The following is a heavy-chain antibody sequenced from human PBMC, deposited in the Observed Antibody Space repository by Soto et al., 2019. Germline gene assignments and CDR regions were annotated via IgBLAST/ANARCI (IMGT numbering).Heavy chain of an antibody. CDR1: GYTLTELS. D-gene: IGHD1-1*01. V-gene: IGHV1-24*01. CDR2: FDPEDGET. CDR3: ATQNDEAADFDY. Sequence: ASVKVSCKVSGYTLTELSMHWGRQAPGKGLEWMGGFDPEDGETIYAQKFQGRVTMTEDTSTDTAYMELSSLRSEDTAVYYCATQNDEAADFDYWGQGTLVTVSS. J-gene: IGHJ4*02.